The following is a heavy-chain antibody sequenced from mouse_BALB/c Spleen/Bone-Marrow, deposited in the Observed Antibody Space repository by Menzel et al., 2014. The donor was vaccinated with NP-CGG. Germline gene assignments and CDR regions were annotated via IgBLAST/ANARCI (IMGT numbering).Heavy chain of an antibody. Sequence: VQLQQSGPDLVKPGASVKIPCKTSGYTFTEYTMHWVKQSHVKSLEWIGGINPNNGGTSYSQKFKGKATWTVDKSSSTAYMELRSLTSEDSAVYYCARGWLLRHYFDYWGQGTTLTVSS. CDR2: INPNNGGT. D-gene: IGHD2-3*01. CDR1: GYTFTEYT. CDR3: ARGWLLRHYFDY. V-gene: IGHV1-18*01. J-gene: IGHJ2*01.